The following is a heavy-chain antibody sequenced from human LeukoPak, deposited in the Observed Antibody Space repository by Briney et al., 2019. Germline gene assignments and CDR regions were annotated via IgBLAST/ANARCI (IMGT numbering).Heavy chain of an antibody. CDR3: ARDLGPVRSGWFGP. D-gene: IGHD3-10*01. J-gene: IGHJ5*02. CDR1: GVSINSYF. CDR2: IYTGGNT. Sequence: PSETLSLTCTVSGVSINSYFWSWIRQPAGKGLEWIGHIYTGGNTDYNPSLKSRVTMSVDMPKNQFSLRLSLVTAADTAAYYCARDLGPVRSGWFGPWGQGTLVTVSS. V-gene: IGHV4-4*07.